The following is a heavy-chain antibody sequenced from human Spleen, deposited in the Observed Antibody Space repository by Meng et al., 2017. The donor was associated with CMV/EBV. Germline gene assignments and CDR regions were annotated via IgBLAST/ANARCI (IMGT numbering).Heavy chain of an antibody. D-gene: IGHD3/OR15-3a*01. CDR2: IYYTGDS. Sequence: SISSSSYYWGWIRQPPGRGLEWIGNIYYTGDSYYNPSLRSRVTILVDTSKNQFSLNLTSVTAADTAVYYCARAFDFWTGYYVGSSWFDPWGQGTLV. V-gene: IGHV4-39*07. J-gene: IGHJ5*02. CDR3: ARAFDFWTGYYVGSSWFDP. CDR1: SISSSSYY.